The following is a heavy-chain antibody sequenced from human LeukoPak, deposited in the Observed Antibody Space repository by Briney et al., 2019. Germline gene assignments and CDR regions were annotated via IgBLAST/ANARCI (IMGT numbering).Heavy chain of an antibody. CDR3: AKDDSSSWLYYFDY. V-gene: IGHV3-30*18. CDR2: ISYDGSNK. CDR1: GFTFSSYG. J-gene: IGHJ4*02. Sequence: PGGSLRLSCAASGFTFSSYGMHWVRQAPGKGLEWVAVISYDGSNKYYADSVKGRFTISRDNSKNTLYLQMNSLRAEDTAVYYCAKDDSSSWLYYFDYWDQGTLVTVSS. D-gene: IGHD6-13*01.